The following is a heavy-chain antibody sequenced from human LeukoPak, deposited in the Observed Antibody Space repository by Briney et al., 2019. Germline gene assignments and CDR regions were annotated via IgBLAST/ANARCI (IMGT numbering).Heavy chain of an antibody. CDR3: ARRSEPYCGGDCSSPYYFDY. CDR2: INHSGST. Sequence: SETLSLTCAVYGGSFSGYYWSWIRQPPGKGLEWIGEINHSGSTNYNPSLKSRVTISVDTSKNQFSLKLSSVTAADTAVYYCARRSEPYCGGDCSSPYYFDYWGQGTLVTVSS. D-gene: IGHD2-21*02. J-gene: IGHJ4*02. V-gene: IGHV4-34*01. CDR1: GGSFSGYY.